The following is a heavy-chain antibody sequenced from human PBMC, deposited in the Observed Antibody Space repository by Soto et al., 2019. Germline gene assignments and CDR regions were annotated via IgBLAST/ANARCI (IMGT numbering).Heavy chain of an antibody. CDR1: GYTFTSYY. Sequence: GASVKVSCKASGYTFTSYYMHWVRQAPGQGLELMGIINPSGGSTTYAQRFQGRVTMTRDTSTSTVYMELSSLRSEDTAVYYCARVGPARTYYDVLTGYPDYWGQGTRVTVSS. D-gene: IGHD3-9*01. CDR2: INPSGGST. J-gene: IGHJ4*02. CDR3: ARVGPARTYYDVLTGYPDY. V-gene: IGHV1-46*01.